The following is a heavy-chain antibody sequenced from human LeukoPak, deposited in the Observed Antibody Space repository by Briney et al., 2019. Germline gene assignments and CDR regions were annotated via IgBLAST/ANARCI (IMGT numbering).Heavy chain of an antibody. D-gene: IGHD1-26*01. CDR3: ARSGGSGFQLDS. Sequence: SQTLSLTCTVSGGSISSGSYYWSWIRQPAGRGLEWIGRSYTTGRTIYNPSLKSRVTMSLDTSKNQLSLNPSSVTAADTAVYYCARSGGSGFQLDSWGQGTLVTVSS. CDR2: SYTTGRT. CDR1: GGSISSGSYY. J-gene: IGHJ4*02. V-gene: IGHV4-61*02.